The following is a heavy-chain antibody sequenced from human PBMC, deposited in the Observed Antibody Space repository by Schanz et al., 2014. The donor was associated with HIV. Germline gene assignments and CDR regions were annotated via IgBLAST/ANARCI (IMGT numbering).Heavy chain of an antibody. V-gene: IGHV3-33*05. CDR1: GFTFDSYG. J-gene: IGHJ5*02. CDR3: AKDKSRHTYSSSSRFDP. D-gene: IGHD6-13*01. Sequence: VQLLESGGGVVRPGRSLRLSCAASGFTFDSYGMHWVRQAPGKGLEWVAVISYDGRNKYYADSVKGRFTISRDNSKNTLYLQMNSLRPEDTAVYYCAKDKSRHTYSSSSRFDPWGQGTLVTVSS. CDR2: ISYDGRNK.